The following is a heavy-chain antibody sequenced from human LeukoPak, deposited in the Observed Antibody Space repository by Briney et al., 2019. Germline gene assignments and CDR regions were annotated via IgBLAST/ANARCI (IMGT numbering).Heavy chain of an antibody. CDR1: GFTFSTYA. V-gene: IGHV3-23*01. CDR3: ARALLGSDY. D-gene: IGHD7-27*01. J-gene: IGHJ4*02. Sequence: GGSLRLSCAASGFTFSTYAMSWVRQAAGKGLEWVAVISGSSRSTYYADSVKCRFTTSRDNSRNTLYLHRNSLRAEDTAVYYWARALLGSDYWGQGTLVTVSS. CDR2: ISGSSRST.